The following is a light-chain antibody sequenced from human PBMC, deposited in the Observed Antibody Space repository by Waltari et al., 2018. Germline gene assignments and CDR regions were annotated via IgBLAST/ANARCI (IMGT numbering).Light chain of an antibody. CDR2: WAS. CDR1: QTISYSSNNKNY. J-gene: IGKJ1*01. V-gene: IGKV4-1*01. CDR3: QQYYSVPLT. Sequence: DIVMTQSPDSLAVSLGERATINCKSSQTISYSSNNKNYLAWYQKKPGQPPRLLISWASSRESGVPDRFSGSGSGTDFTLTISSLQVDDVAIYYCQQYYSVPLTFGQGTKVGIK.